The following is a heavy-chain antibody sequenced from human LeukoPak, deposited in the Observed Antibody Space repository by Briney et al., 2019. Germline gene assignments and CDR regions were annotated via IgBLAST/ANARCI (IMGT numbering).Heavy chain of an antibody. J-gene: IGHJ3*02. CDR3: ATVAGDAFDI. V-gene: IGHV4-4*02. CDR1: GGSITSSNW. Sequence: SETLSLTCAVSGGSITSSNWWRWVRQPPGKGLEWIGEIYHSGSTNYNPSLKSRVTISADKSKNQFSLKLNSVTAADTAVYYCATVAGDAFDIWGQGTMVTVSS. D-gene: IGHD6-19*01. CDR2: IYHSGST.